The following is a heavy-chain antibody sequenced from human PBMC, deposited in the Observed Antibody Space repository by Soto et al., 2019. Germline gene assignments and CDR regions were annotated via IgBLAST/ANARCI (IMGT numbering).Heavy chain of an antibody. D-gene: IGHD3-3*01. CDR1: GGSISSSSYY. J-gene: IGHJ5*02. CDR3: AGYYDFWSGYSKDNWFDP. V-gene: IGHV4-39*01. CDR2: IYYSGST. Sequence: SETLSLTCTVSGGSISSSSYYWGWIRQPPGKGLEWIGSIYYSGSTYYNPSLKSRVTISVDTSKNQFSLKLSSVTAADTAVYYCAGYYDFWSGYSKDNWFDPWGQGTLVTVSS.